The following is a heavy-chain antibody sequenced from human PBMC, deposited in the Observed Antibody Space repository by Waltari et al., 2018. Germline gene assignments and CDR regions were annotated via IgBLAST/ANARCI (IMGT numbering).Heavy chain of an antibody. V-gene: IGHV4-61*02. CDR1: GGSISSGSYY. CDR3: ARMTAAGRSYYYYYGMDV. CDR2: IYTSGST. Sequence: QVQLQESGPGLVKPSQTLSLTCTVSGGSISSGSYYWSWIRQPAGKGLEWIGRIYTSGSTNYNPVRKSRVTISVDTSKNQFSLKLSSVTAADTAVYYCARMTAAGRSYYYYYGMDVWGQGTTVTVSS. J-gene: IGHJ6*02. D-gene: IGHD6-13*01.